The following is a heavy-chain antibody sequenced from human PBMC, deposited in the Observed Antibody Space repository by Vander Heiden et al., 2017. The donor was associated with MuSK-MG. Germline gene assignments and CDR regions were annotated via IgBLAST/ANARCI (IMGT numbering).Heavy chain of an antibody. CDR3: ARGKWELLPKAFDI. J-gene: IGHJ3*02. Sequence: QVQLVQSGPEVKKPGASVKVSCKASGYTFNNYVITWVRQAPGQGLECMGWISAYNGNTKYEQRLQGRVTMTTDTSTRTAYMELRSLRSDDTAVYYCARGKWELLPKAFDIWGQGTMGTVSS. CDR2: ISAYNGNT. D-gene: IGHD1-26*01. CDR1: GYTFNNYV. V-gene: IGHV1-18*01.